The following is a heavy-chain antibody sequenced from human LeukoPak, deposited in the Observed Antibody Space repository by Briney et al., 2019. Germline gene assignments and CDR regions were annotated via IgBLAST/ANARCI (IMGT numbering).Heavy chain of an antibody. D-gene: IGHD6-19*01. CDR3: ASGSGSGWYPVNYYYYMDV. Sequence: VASVKVSCKASGYTFTSYGISWVRQAPGQGLEWMGGIIPIFGTANYAQKFQGRVTITADESTSTAYMELSSLRSEDTAVYYCASGSGSGWYPVNYYYYMDVWGKGTTVTISS. J-gene: IGHJ6*03. CDR1: GYTFTSYG. V-gene: IGHV1-69*13. CDR2: IIPIFGTA.